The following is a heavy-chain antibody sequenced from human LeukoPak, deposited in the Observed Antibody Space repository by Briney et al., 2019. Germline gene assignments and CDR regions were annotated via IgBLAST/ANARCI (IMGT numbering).Heavy chain of an antibody. CDR2: IKPDGSVK. Sequence: PGGSLRLSCAASGFTFSSLWMTWVRQAPGKGLEWVANIKPDGSVKYYVDSVKGRFTISRDNAKNSLYLQMNSLRAEDTAVYYCARGPEYMSPFDYCGQGALITVSS. D-gene: IGHD1-14*01. CDR3: ARGPEYMSPFDY. V-gene: IGHV3-7*01. CDR1: GFTFSSLW. J-gene: IGHJ4*02.